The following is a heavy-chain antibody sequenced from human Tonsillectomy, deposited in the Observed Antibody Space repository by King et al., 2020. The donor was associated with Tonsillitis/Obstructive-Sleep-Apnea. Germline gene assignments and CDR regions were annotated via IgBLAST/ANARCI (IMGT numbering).Heavy chain of an antibody. J-gene: IGHJ6*02. D-gene: IGHD6-13*01. Sequence: VQLQESGGGLVQPGESLRLSCAASGFTFSDHYMDWVRQAPGKGLELVGRTKNNANSYTTEYAASVKGRFTISRDDSENSLYLQMNSLKTEDTAVYYCARGGIADYYYGLDVWGQGTTVTVSS. V-gene: IGHV3-72*01. CDR3: ARGGIADYYYGLDV. CDR2: TKNNANSYTT. CDR1: GFTFSDHY.